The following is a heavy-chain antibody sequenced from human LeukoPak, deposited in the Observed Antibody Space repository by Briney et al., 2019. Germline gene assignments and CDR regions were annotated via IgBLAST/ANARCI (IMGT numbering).Heavy chain of an antibody. V-gene: IGHV1-8*01. D-gene: IGHD4-17*01. J-gene: IGHJ6*03. CDR2: MNPNSGNT. Sequence: ASVKVSCKASGYTFTSYDINWVRQATGQGLEWMGWMNPNSGNTGYAQKFQGRVTMTRNTSISTAYMELSSLRSEDTAVYYCARGETTVTSGRYYYYYMDVWGKGTTVTISS. CDR1: GYTFTSYD. CDR3: ARGETTVTSGRYYYYYMDV.